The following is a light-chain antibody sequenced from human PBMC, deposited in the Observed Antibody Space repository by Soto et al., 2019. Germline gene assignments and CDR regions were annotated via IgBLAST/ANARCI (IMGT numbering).Light chain of an antibody. CDR3: QQYNSYSPWT. Sequence: DIQMTQSPSTLSASVGDRVTITCRASQSISSWLAWYQQKPGKAPKLLIYKASSLGSGVPSRFSGSGSGTEFTLTISSLQPDDFATYYCQQYNSYSPWTFGQGTKVDIK. J-gene: IGKJ1*01. CDR1: QSISSW. CDR2: KAS. V-gene: IGKV1-5*03.